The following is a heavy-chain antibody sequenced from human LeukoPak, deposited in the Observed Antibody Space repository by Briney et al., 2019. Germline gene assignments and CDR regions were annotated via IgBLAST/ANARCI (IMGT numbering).Heavy chain of an antibody. Sequence: PGGSLRLSCRASGFTFSNYWISWVRQAPGKGLEWVANIQKDGSEKYFVDSVRGRFSISRDNVKNSVYLQMNSLTGEDTAVYYCARGEAGTGGYWGQGTLVTVSS. V-gene: IGHV3-7*01. CDR3: ARGEAGTGGY. J-gene: IGHJ4*02. D-gene: IGHD1-1*01. CDR1: GFTFSNYW. CDR2: IQKDGSEK.